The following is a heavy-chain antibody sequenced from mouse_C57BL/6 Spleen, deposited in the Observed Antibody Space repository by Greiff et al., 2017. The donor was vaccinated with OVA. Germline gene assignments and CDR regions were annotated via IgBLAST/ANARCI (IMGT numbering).Heavy chain of an antibody. CDR2: IDPNSGGT. V-gene: IGHV1-72*01. CDR3: AREGTGTDYAMDY. CDR1: GYTFTSYW. J-gene: IGHJ4*01. D-gene: IGHD4-1*01. Sequence: VQLQQSGAELVKPGASVKLSCKASGYTFTSYWMHWVKQRPGRGLEWIGRIDPNSGGTKYNEKFKSKATLTVDPPSSTAYMQLSSLTSEDSAVYDGAREGTGTDYAMDYWGQGTSVTVSS.